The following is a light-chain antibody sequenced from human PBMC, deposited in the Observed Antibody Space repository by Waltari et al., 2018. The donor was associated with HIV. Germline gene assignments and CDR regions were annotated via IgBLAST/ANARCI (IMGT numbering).Light chain of an antibody. Sequence: DIVMTQSPDSLAVYLGARATVTCTSSRTVLYNRNYLAWYQQKPGQAPKVLIYWASTRAFGVLDRFSGSGSGTDFSLTISRVQADDVAIYYCQQYYTLRSTFGGGTKIEI. CDR3: QQYYTLRST. CDR2: WAS. V-gene: IGKV4-1*01. CDR1: RTVLYNRNY. J-gene: IGKJ4*01.